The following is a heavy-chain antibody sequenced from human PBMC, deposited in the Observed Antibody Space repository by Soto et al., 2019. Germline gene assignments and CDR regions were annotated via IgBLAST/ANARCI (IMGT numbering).Heavy chain of an antibody. CDR1: GYTFTSYG. CDR3: ARDPMNLSRKYFDFWSGYYNWLVP. D-gene: IGHD3-3*01. Sequence: ASVKVSCKASGYTFTSYGIRWVRQAPGQGLEWMGWISAYNGNTNYAQKLQGRVTMTTDTSTSTAYMELRSLRSDDTAVYYCARDPMNLSRKYFDFWSGYYNWLVPRG. J-gene: IGHJ5*02. CDR2: ISAYNGNT. V-gene: IGHV1-18*01.